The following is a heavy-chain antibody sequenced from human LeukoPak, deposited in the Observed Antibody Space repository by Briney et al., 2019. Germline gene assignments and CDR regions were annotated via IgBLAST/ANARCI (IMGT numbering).Heavy chain of an antibody. V-gene: IGHV3-30*03. CDR3: AREIRYFDWLPNDY. J-gene: IGHJ4*02. CDR2: ISYDGSNK. D-gene: IGHD3-9*01. CDR1: GFTFSSYV. Sequence: PGRSLRLSCAASGFTFSSYVMHWVRQAPGKGLEWVAFISYDGSNKYYADSVKGRFTISRDNAKNSLYLQMNSLRAEDTAVYYCAREIRYFDWLPNDYWGQGTLVTVSS.